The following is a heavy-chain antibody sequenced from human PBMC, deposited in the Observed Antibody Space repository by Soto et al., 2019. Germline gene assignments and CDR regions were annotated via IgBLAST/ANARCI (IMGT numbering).Heavy chain of an antibody. V-gene: IGHV3-7*03. J-gene: IGHJ6*02. Sequence: QAGGSLRLSCAASGFTFSNSWMSWVRQAPGKGLEWVANIKEDGSEKDYVDPVKGRFTITRDNAKNSLYLQMNNLRAEDTAVYFCTRKRFSMDVWGQGTTVTVSS. CDR3: TRKRFSMDV. CDR2: IKEDGSEK. CDR1: GFTFSNSW.